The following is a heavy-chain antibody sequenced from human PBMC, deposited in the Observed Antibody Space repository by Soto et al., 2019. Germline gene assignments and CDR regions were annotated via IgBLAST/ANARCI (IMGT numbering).Heavy chain of an antibody. Sequence: PLEILSLACSVSGAVVTSGENYWSWVRQPPEKGLEWLGYIYDSGVTSYTPALNSRVTLSLDRPNNQVSLKLRSLTAADTAVYFRVRQLGHGFTGNDWGYGTWVTDS. CDR3: VRQLGHGFTGND. J-gene: IGHJ4*01. D-gene: IGHD3-10*01. CDR1: GAVVTSGENY. CDR2: IYDSGVT. V-gene: IGHV4-30-4*08.